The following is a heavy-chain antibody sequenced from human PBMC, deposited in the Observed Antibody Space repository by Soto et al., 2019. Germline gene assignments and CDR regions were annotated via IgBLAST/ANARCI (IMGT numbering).Heavy chain of an antibody. CDR2: IWYDGSNK. V-gene: IGHV3-33*03. CDR1: GFTISTHG. CDR3: AAATTWNFHFPY. D-gene: IGHD1-7*01. J-gene: IGHJ4*02. Sequence: QAQLVESGGGVVQPGTSLRLSCAASGFTISTHGMHWVRQAPGKGLEWLANIWYDGSNKFYAESVKGRFSISKDNPKNTLYMQMRSLRAEDTAVYYCAAATTWNFHFPYWGQGTQVTVSS.